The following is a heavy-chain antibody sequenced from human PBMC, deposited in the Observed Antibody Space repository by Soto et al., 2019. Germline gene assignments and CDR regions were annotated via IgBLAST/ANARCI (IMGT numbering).Heavy chain of an antibody. V-gene: IGHV3-23*01. CDR3: VKVSTFYDILTGYYSTNFFDP. CDR2: IGGRGNSA. CDR1: GFIFTNYA. J-gene: IGHJ5*02. D-gene: IGHD3-9*01. Sequence: GGSLRLSCAASGFIFTNYAMNWVRQAPGKGLEWVSVIGGRGNSAYYADSVQGRFTISRDNSKNTLYLQMNSLRPEDTAVYYCVKVSTFYDILTGYYSTNFFDPWGQGTLVTVSS.